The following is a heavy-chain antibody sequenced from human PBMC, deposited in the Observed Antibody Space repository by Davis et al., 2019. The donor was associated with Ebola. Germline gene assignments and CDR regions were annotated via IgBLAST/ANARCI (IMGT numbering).Heavy chain of an antibody. D-gene: IGHD2-2*01. Sequence: GESLKISCQGSGYSFTSYWISWVRQLPGKGLEWMGRIDPSDSYTNYSPSFQGHVTISADKSISTAYLQWSSLKASDTAMYYCARHHEATRGLDVWGQGTTVTVSS. CDR2: IDPSDSYT. J-gene: IGHJ6*02. CDR3: ARHHEATRGLDV. CDR1: GYSFTSYW. V-gene: IGHV5-10-1*01.